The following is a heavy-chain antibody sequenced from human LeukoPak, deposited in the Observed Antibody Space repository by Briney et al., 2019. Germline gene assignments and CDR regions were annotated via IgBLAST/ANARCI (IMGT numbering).Heavy chain of an antibody. J-gene: IGHJ4*02. CDR2: MKSKTDGGTT. V-gene: IGHV3-15*01. D-gene: IGHD1-26*01. CDR1: GFTFSNTW. Sequence: GGSLRLSCAASGFTFSNTWLSWVRQAPGKGLEWVGRMKSKTDGGTTDYAAPVKGRFTISRDDSKNTLYLQMNSLKTEDSAVYYCTTVLRAANTHWGVGTLVTVSS. CDR3: TTVLRAANTH.